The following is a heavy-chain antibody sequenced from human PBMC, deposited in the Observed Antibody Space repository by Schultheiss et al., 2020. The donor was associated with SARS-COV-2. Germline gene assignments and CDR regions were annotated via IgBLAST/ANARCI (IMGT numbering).Heavy chain of an antibody. CDR2: IYYSGST. D-gene: IGHD2-2*01. J-gene: IGHJ4*02. Sequence: SETLSLTCTVSGGSISNDYWSWIRQPPGKGLEWIGYIYYSGSTYYNPSLKSRVTISVDTSKNQFSLKLSSVTAADTAVYYCARGTSFDYWGQGTLVTVSS. CDR1: GGSISNDY. V-gene: IGHV4-59*12. CDR3: ARGTSFDY.